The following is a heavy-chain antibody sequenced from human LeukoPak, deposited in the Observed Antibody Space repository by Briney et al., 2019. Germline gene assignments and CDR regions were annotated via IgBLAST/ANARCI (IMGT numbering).Heavy chain of an antibody. V-gene: IGHV1-18*01. CDR1: GYTFTSYG. J-gene: IGHJ4*02. Sequence: GASVKVSCKASGYTFTSYGISWVRQAPGQGLEWMGWISAYNGNTNYAQKLQGRVTMTTDTSTSTAYMELRSLRSDDTAVYYCARDEHDSSGCYGPDYWGQGTLVTVSS. D-gene: IGHD6-19*01. CDR3: ARDEHDSSGCYGPDY. CDR2: ISAYNGNT.